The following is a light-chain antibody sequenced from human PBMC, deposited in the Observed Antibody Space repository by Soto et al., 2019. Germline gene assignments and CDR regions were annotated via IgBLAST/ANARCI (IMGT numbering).Light chain of an antibody. J-gene: IGLJ1*01. CDR3: SSYTSSSTLRDNYV. V-gene: IGLV2-14*01. Sequence: QSVLTQPASVSGSPGQSITISCTGTSRDVGGYNYVSWYQQHPGKAPKLMIYDVSNRPSGVSNRFSGSKSGNTASLTISGLQAEDEADYYCSSYTSSSTLRDNYVFGTGTKVTVL. CDR1: SRDVGGYNY. CDR2: DVS.